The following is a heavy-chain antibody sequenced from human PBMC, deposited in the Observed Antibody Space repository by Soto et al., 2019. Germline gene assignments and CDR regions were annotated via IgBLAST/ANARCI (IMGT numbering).Heavy chain of an antibody. J-gene: IGHJ6*02. D-gene: IGHD3-10*01. Sequence: QVQLQESGPGLVKPSETLSLTCSVSGGSITSHYCSWFRQPPGKGLEWIGYINHSGLTSYNPSLKSRVTMSADTSKNQFSLKVNSVTAADTALYYCARQGFGQLHGLVDVWGPGTTVTVSS. V-gene: IGHV4-59*08. CDR1: GGSITSHY. CDR3: ARQGFGQLHGLVDV. CDR2: INHSGLT.